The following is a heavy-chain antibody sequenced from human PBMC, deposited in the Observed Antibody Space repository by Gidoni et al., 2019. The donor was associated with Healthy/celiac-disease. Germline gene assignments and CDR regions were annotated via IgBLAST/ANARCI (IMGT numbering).Heavy chain of an antibody. V-gene: IGHV3-23*01. J-gene: IGHJ4*02. D-gene: IGHD6-19*01. CDR2: ISGSGGST. CDR1: GFSFSSYA. CDR3: AKDPESSGWVTSDY. Sequence: VQLLESGGGLVQPGGSLRLSCAASGFSFSSYAMSWVRQAPGKGLEWVSAISGSGGSTYYADSEKGRFTISRDNSKNTLYLQMNRLRAEDTAVYYCAKDPESSGWVTSDYWGQGTLVTVSS.